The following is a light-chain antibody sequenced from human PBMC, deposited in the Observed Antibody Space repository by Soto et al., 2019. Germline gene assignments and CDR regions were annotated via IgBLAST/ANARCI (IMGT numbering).Light chain of an antibody. Sequence: QSVLTQPASVSGSPGQSITISCSGTSSDVGSYNLVSWYQQHPGKAPKLMIYEVSKRPSEVSNRFSGSKSGNTASLTISWLQAEDQADYYCCSYAGSSSPLYVFGTGTKLTVL. J-gene: IGLJ1*01. CDR1: SSDVGSYNL. CDR3: CSYAGSSSPLYV. CDR2: EVS. V-gene: IGLV2-23*02.